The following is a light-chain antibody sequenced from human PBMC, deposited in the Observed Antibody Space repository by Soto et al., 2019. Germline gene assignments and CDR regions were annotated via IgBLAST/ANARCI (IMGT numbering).Light chain of an antibody. Sequence: QSVLTQPASVSGSPGQSITIPCTGTSSDIGDYDYVSWYQQHPGKAPKLIIYEVINRPSGVSDRFSGSKSGISASLTISGLQTEDEADYYCISYTDRQSYLFGTGTKVTVL. V-gene: IGLV2-14*01. CDR3: ISYTDRQSYL. J-gene: IGLJ1*01. CDR1: SSDIGDYDY. CDR2: EVI.